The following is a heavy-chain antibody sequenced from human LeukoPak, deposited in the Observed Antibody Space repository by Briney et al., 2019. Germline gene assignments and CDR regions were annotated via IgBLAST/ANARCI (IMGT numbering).Heavy chain of an antibody. Sequence: SETLSLTCAVSGGSISSGGYSWSWIRQPPGEGLEWIGYVYHSGSTYYNPSLKSRVTISVDRSKNQFSLKLSSVTAADTAVYYCATQLGSDAFDIWGQGTMVTVSS. CDR2: VYHSGST. D-gene: IGHD7-27*01. CDR3: ATQLGSDAFDI. V-gene: IGHV4-30-2*01. J-gene: IGHJ3*02. CDR1: GGSISSGGYS.